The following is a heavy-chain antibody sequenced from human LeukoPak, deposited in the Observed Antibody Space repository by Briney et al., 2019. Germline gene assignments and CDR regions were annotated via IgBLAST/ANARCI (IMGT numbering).Heavy chain of an antibody. Sequence: GESLKISCKGSGYMFTTYWIGWVRQMPGKGLEWMGIIYPGDSDSRYSPSFQGQVTISADKSISTAYLQWSNLKASDTAMYYCARLLTYYYDSSAYYAASMVDAFDIWGQGTMVTVSS. V-gene: IGHV5-51*01. D-gene: IGHD3-22*01. CDR2: IYPGDSDS. CDR3: ARLLTYYYDSSAYYAASMVDAFDI. J-gene: IGHJ3*02. CDR1: GYMFTTYW.